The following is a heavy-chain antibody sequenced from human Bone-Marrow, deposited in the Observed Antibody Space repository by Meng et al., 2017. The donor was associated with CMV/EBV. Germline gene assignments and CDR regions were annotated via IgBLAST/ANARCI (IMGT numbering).Heavy chain of an antibody. V-gene: IGHV3-11*04. CDR1: GFTFSDYY. J-gene: IGHJ3*02. CDR2: ISSSGSTI. D-gene: IGHD4/OR15-4a*01. Sequence: GESLKISCAASGFTFSDYYMSWIRQAPGKGLEWVSYISSSGSTIYYADSVKGRFTISRDNAKNSLYLQMNSLRAEDTAVYYCARDLSEVLASDIWGQGTMVTVSS. CDR3: ARDLSEVLASDI.